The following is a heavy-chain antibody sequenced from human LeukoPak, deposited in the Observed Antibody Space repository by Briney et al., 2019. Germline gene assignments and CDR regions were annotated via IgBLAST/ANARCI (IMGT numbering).Heavy chain of an antibody. D-gene: IGHD5-18*01. CDR1: GFTFTSSA. J-gene: IGHJ3*02. CDR3: AANVDTAMRGDAFDI. Sequence: SVKVSCKAAGFTFTSSAMQWVRQARGQRLEWIGWIVVGSGNTNYAQKFQERVTITRDMSTSTAYMELSSLRSEDTAVYYCAANVDTAMRGDAFDIWGQGTMVTVPS. V-gene: IGHV1-58*02. CDR2: IVVGSGNT.